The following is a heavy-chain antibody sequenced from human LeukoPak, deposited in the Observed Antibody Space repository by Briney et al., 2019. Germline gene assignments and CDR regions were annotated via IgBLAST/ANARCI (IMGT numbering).Heavy chain of an antibody. D-gene: IGHD6-6*01. V-gene: IGHV4-34*01. CDR1: GGSFIDYY. CDR3: ARVPSFQSYSSYLGYYYYYYMDV. CDR2: INHSGST. Sequence: SETLSLTCAVYGGSFIDYYWSWIRQPPGKGLEWIGEINHSGSTNYNPSLKSRVTISVDTSKNQFSLKPSSVTAADTAVYYCARVPSFQSYSSYLGYYYYYYMDVWGKGTTVTVSS. J-gene: IGHJ6*03.